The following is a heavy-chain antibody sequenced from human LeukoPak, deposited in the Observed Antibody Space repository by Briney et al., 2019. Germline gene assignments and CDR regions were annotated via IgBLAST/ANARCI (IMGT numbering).Heavy chain of an antibody. Sequence: SETLSLTCAVYGGSFSGYYWSWIRQPPGKGLEWIGEINHSGSTNYNPSLKSRVTISVDTSKNQFSLKLSSVTAADTAVYYCVRVVVVPAAMIDYWGQGTLVTVSS. D-gene: IGHD2-2*01. CDR2: INHSGST. CDR1: GGSFSGYY. CDR3: VRVVVVPAAMIDY. V-gene: IGHV4-34*01. J-gene: IGHJ4*02.